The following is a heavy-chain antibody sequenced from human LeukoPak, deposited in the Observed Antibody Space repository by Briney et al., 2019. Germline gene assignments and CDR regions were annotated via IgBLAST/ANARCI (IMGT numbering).Heavy chain of an antibody. V-gene: IGHV4-34*01. CDR3: ARARRVVVVVPAATPIVAENWFDP. Sequence: PSETPSLTCAVYGGSFSGYYWSWIRQPPGKGLEWIGEINHSGSTNYNPSLKSRVTISVDTSKNQFSLKLSSVTAADTAVYYCARARRVVVVVPAATPIVAENWFDPWGQGTLVTVSS. CDR2: INHSGST. D-gene: IGHD2-2*01. CDR1: GGSFSGYY. J-gene: IGHJ5*02.